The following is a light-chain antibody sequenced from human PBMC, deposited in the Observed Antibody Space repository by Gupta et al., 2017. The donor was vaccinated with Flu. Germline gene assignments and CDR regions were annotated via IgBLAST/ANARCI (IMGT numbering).Light chain of an antibody. CDR3: QQSDSTPLT. J-gene: IGKJ4*01. CDR1: QSIITY. V-gene: IGKV1-39*01. CDR2: AAF. Sequence: DIQMTQSPSSLSASVGDRVTITCRASQSIITYLNWYQQKPGKPPKLLIFAAFNLQSGVPSKFSGSGSGTDFTLTISKLQPEDSATYYCQQSDSTPLTFGGGTKVEIK.